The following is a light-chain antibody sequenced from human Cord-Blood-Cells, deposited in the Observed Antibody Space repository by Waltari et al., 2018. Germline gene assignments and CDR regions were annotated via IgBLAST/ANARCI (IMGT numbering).Light chain of an antibody. J-gene: IGLJ2*01. CDR3: SSYAGSNNLV. CDR1: STEVGGNNY. Sequence: QSALTQPPSASGSPGRSVTISCTGTSTEVGGNNYVSWYQQHSGKAPKLMIYEVSKRPSGVPDRFSGSKSGNTASLTVSGLQAEDEADYYCSSYAGSNNLVFGGGTKLTVL. V-gene: IGLV2-8*01. CDR2: EVS.